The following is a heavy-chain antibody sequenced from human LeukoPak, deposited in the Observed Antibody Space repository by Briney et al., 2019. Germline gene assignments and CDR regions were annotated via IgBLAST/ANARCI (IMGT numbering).Heavy chain of an antibody. CDR1: GYSFTAYW. J-gene: IGHJ4*02. V-gene: IGHV5-51*01. CDR2: VHPGDSDT. Sequence: GESLKISCEASGYSFTAYWIGLVRQMPGKGLEWMGIVHPGDSDTRYSPSFRGRVTISVDKSISTAYLQWHGLQASDTAMYYCARPLSASDERAYYIDYWGQGTLVTVSS. D-gene: IGHD4/OR15-4a*01. CDR3: ARPLSASDERAYYIDY.